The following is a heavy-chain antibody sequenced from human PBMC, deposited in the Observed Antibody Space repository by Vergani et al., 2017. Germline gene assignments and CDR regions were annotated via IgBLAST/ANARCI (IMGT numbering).Heavy chain of an antibody. CDR2: INPNSGGT. V-gene: IGHV1-2*02. J-gene: IGHJ4*02. CDR1: GYTFTGYY. D-gene: IGHD3-22*01. Sequence: QVQLVQSGAEVKKPGASVKVSCKASGYTFTGYYMHWVRQAPGQGLEWMGWINPNSGGTNYAQKFQGRVTMTRDTSISTASMELSRLRSDDTAVYYCARTTYYYDSSGYYYFDYWGQGTLVTVSS. CDR3: ARTTYYYDSSGYYYFDY.